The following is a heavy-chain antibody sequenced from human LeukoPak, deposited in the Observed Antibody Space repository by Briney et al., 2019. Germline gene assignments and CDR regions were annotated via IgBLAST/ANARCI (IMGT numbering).Heavy chain of an antibody. CDR3: ARVYGDPSYYFDY. V-gene: IGHV4-34*01. Sequence: PSETLSLTCAVYGGSFSGYYWSWIRQPPGKGLEWIGEINHSGSTNYNPSLKSRVTISVDTSKNQFSLKLSSVTAADTAVHYCARVYGDPSYYFDYWGQGTLVTVSS. CDR1: GGSFSGYY. CDR2: INHSGST. D-gene: IGHD4-17*01. J-gene: IGHJ4*02.